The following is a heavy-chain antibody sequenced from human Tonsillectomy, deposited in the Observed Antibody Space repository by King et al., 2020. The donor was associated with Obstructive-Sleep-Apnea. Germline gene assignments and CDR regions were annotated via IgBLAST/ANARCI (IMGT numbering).Heavy chain of an antibody. D-gene: IGHD6-19*01. CDR1: GFTFSSYA. J-gene: IGHJ6*02. V-gene: IGHV3-30-3*01. CDR3: ARGYSSTSGWFYYYGMDV. CDR2: ISYDGSIK. Sequence: QLVQSGGGVVQPGRSLRLSCAASGFTFSSYAMHWVRQAPGKGLEWVALISYDGSIKYYADSVKGRFTISRDNSKNTLYLQMNSLRAEDTAVHYCARGYSSTSGWFYYYGMDVWGQGTTVTVSS.